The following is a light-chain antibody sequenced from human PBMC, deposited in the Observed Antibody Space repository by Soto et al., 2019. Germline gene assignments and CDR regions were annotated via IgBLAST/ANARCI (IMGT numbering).Light chain of an antibody. V-gene: IGKV1-39*01. CDR3: LQTYTVPRT. CDR2: DAS. J-gene: IGKJ2*01. Sequence: DIQMTQSPSSLSASVGDRVTITCRASQSISTSLCWFQQKPGRAPKLLISDASTLQSGVPSRFSGRRFGTDFTLTISSLQPEDFAAYYCLQTYTVPRTFGQGTNLDIK. CDR1: QSISTS.